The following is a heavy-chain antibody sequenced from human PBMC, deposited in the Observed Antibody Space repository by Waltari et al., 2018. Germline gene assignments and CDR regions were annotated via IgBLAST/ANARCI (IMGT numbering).Heavy chain of an antibody. CDR3: ARHEGGAGDTDFDY. CDR2: IYYSGST. D-gene: IGHD2-21*02. V-gene: IGHV4-39*01. CDR1: DGSISSSSYY. Sequence: QLQLQESGPGLVKPSETLSLTCTVYDGSISSSSYYWGWNRQPPGKGLEWIGSIYYSGSTYYNPSLKSRVTISVDTSKNQFSLKLSSVTAADTAVYYCARHEGGAGDTDFDYWGQGTLVTVSS. J-gene: IGHJ4*02.